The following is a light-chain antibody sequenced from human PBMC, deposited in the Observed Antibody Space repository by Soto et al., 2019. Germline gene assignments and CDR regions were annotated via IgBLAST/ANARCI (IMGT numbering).Light chain of an antibody. Sequence: IHITQARSGLSGSGADRVPLPCRASQTISSWLAWYQQKPGKAPKLLIYKASTLKSGVPSRFSGSGSGTEFTLTISNLQPDDFTTYYCQQYATFWTVGQGTKVDI. CDR2: KAS. CDR3: QQYATFWT. J-gene: IGKJ1*01. V-gene: IGKV1-5*03. CDR1: QTISSW.